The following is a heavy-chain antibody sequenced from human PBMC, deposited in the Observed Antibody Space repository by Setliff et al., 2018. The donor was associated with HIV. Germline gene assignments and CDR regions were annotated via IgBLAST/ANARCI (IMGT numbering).Heavy chain of an antibody. J-gene: IGHJ4*02. CDR1: GLTFEYYA. CDR2: ISVSGFNI. Sequence: PGGSLRLSCAAPGLTFEYYAMTWVRQAPGKGLEWVSGISVSGFNIYYADSVKGRFFVSRDDAKNSLFLQMNSLRTEDTAVYFCARVRARYSSSWSFDYWGQGTPVTVSS. CDR3: ARVRARYSSSWSFDY. V-gene: IGHV3-21*01. D-gene: IGHD6-13*01.